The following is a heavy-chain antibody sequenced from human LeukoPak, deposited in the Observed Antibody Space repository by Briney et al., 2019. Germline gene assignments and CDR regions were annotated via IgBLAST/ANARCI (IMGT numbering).Heavy chain of an antibody. CDR3: ARDSIVRGNIGNDMDV. CDR2: LSHSSRTM. CDR1: GFTFSDYY. D-gene: IGHD2-8*01. V-gene: IGHV3-11*01. J-gene: IGHJ6*03. Sequence: GGSLTLYCAASGFTFSDYYMSWLRQAPGKGLEGVSYLSHSSRTMYYADSVKGRFTISRDNAKNSLYLQMNSLRGGDTGVYYGARDSIVRGNIGNDMDVWGKGTWVTVSS.